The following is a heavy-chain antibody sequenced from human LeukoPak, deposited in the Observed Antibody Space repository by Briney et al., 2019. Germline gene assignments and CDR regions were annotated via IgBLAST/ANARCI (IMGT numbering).Heavy chain of an antibody. V-gene: IGHV3-30-3*01. J-gene: IGHJ6*02. Sequence: GRSLRLSCAASGFTFSSYAMHWVRQAPGKGLEWVAVISYDGSNKYYADSVKGRFTISRDNSKNTLYLQMNSPRAEDTAVYYCAIGRMDVWGQGTTVTVSS. CDR1: GFTFSSYA. CDR3: AIGRMDV. CDR2: ISYDGSNK.